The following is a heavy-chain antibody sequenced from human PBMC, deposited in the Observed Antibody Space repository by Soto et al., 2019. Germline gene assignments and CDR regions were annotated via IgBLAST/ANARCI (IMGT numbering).Heavy chain of an antibody. CDR1: GGSIGGYY. V-gene: IGHV4-59*08. J-gene: IGHJ5*02. Sequence: TSETLSLTCTVSGGSIGGYYGSWIRQPPGKGLEWIGYIYYSGSTNYNPSLKSRVTISVDTSKNQFSLKLSSVTAADTAVYYCARAKAPLYSSSWYWFDPWGQGTLVTVS. CDR3: ARAKAPLYSSSWYWFDP. D-gene: IGHD6-13*01. CDR2: IYYSGST.